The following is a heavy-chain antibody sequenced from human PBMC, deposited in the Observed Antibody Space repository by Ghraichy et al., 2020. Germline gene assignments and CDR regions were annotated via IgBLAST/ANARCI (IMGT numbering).Heavy chain of an antibody. CDR3: ARDSGDGGMDV. Sequence: SETLSLTCTVSGGSISSYYWSWIRQPPGKGLEWIGYIYYSGSTNYNPSLKSRVTISVDTSKNQFYMKLSSVTAADTAVYYFARDSGDGGMDVWGQGTTVTVSS. J-gene: IGHJ6*02. V-gene: IGHV4-59*01. CDR1: GGSISSYY. D-gene: IGHD3-10*01. CDR2: IYYSGST.